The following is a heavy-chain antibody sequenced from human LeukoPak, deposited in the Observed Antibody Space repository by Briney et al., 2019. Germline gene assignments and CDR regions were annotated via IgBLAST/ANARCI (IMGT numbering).Heavy chain of an antibody. CDR1: GGSISSGSYY. D-gene: IGHD6-19*01. Sequence: SETLSLTCTVSGGSISSGSYYWSWIRQPAGKGLEWIGRIYTSGSTNYNPSLKSRVTISVDTSKNHFSLKLSSVTAADTAVYYCARLSRKRQWSSKAHPSFDYWGQGTLVTVSS. CDR3: ARLSRKRQWSSKAHPSFDY. J-gene: IGHJ4*02. V-gene: IGHV4-61*02. CDR2: IYTSGST.